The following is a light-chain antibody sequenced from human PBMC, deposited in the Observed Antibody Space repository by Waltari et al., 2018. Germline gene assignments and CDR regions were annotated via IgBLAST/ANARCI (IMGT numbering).Light chain of an antibody. Sequence: QSALTQSASVSGSTGQSITISCTGTSSEVGGYNYISWYQQHPGKAPNPMIYDVSEPPSGVSNHFSGSKSGNPASLTISGLQAEDEADYYCSSYTSSNTWVFGGGTKLTVL. CDR2: DVS. CDR1: SSEVGGYNY. CDR3: SSYTSSNTWV. J-gene: IGLJ3*02. V-gene: IGLV2-14*01.